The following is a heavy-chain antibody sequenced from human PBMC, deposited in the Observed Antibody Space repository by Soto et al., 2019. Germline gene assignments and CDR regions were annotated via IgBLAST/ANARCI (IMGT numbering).Heavy chain of an antibody. CDR1: GGSISSYY. D-gene: IGHD6-19*01. V-gene: IGHV4-59*01. CDR2: IYYSGST. CDR3: ARDGPIAVAGTSWFDP. J-gene: IGHJ5*02. Sequence: PSETLSLTCTVSGGSISSYYWSWIRQPPGKGLEWIGYIYYSGSTNYNPSLKSRVTISVDTSKNQFSLKLSSVTAADTAVYYCARDGPIAVAGTSWFDPWGQGTLVTVSS.